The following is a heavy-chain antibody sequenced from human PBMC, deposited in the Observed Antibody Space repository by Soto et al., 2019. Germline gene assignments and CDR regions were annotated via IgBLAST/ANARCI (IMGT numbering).Heavy chain of an antibody. Sequence: ASVKVSCKASGYMFTGYYIHWVRRAPGQGLEWMGWINPDSGGTNYQQKLQGRVTMTRDTSISTAYMELSSLRSDDTAVYYCTRKVAMFNFDYWGQGTLVTVSS. D-gene: IGHD3-10*02. J-gene: IGHJ4*02. V-gene: IGHV1-2*02. CDR1: GYMFTGYY. CDR2: INPDSGGT. CDR3: TRKVAMFNFDY.